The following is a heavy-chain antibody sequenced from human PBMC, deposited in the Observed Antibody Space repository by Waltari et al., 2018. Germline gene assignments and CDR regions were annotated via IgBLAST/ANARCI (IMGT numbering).Heavy chain of an antibody. J-gene: IGHJ4*02. V-gene: IGHV1-69*10. D-gene: IGHD5-18*01. Sequence: VQLVQSGTEVKKPGPSVKVSCKASGGTFSSAVFSWVRQAPGQGLEWMGGISPVPYIANYAQKCQGRVKLTADKSTSTSYMEWSSLRYEDTAVYYCSGDRNGLHGYDYWGQGTLVTVSS. CDR2: ISPVPYIA. CDR1: GGTFSSAV. CDR3: SGDRNGLHGYDY.